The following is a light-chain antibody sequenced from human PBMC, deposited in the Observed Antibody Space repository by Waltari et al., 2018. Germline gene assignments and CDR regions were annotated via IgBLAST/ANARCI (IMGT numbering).Light chain of an antibody. CDR1: QSVSSY. J-gene: IGKJ3*01. CDR2: DAS. CDR3: QQRSNWPPPT. Sequence: EIVLTQSPATLSLSPGERATLSCRASQSVSSYLAWYQQKPGQAPRLLIYDASNRATGIPARFSGSGSGTDFTLTINSLEPEDFAVYYCQQRSNWPPPTFGPGTKVDIK. V-gene: IGKV3-11*01.